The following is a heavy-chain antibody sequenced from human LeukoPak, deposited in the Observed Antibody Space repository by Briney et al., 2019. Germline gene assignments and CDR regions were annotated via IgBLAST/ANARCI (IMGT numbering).Heavy chain of an antibody. CDR2: IIPIFGTA. CDR1: GGTFSSYA. Sequence: GASVKVSCKASGGTFSSYAISWVRQAPGQGLDWMGGIIPIFGTANYAQKFQGRVTITADESTSTAYMELSSLRSEDTAVYYCARADSSTSCYDYWGQGTLVTVTS. J-gene: IGHJ4*02. D-gene: IGHD2-2*01. CDR3: ARADSSTSCYDY. V-gene: IGHV1-69*01.